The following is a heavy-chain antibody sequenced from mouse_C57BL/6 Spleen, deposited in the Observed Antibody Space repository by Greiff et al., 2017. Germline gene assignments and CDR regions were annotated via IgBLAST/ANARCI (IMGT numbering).Heavy chain of an antibody. Sequence: VQLQQPGAELVMPGASVKLSCKASGYTFTSYWMHWVKQRPGQGLEWIGEIDPSDSYTNYNQKFKGKSTLTVDKSSSTAYMQLSSLTSEDSAVYYCAIYYGNDYWGQGTTLTVSS. D-gene: IGHD2-1*01. CDR3: AIYYGNDY. V-gene: IGHV1-69*01. J-gene: IGHJ2*01. CDR2: IDPSDSYT. CDR1: GYTFTSYW.